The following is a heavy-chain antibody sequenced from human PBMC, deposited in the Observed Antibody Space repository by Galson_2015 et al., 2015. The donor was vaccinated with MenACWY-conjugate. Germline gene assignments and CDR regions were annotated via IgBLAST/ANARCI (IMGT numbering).Heavy chain of an antibody. CDR3: ASLWFGEFNYYFYGLDV. CDR1: GFSFSNYA. D-gene: IGHD3-10*01. J-gene: IGHJ6*02. Sequence: SLRLSCAASGFSFSNYAMSRVRQAPGKGLEWVSAISGGGGSTYYAESVKGRFTISRDSSRTTLYLHMNSLRAEDSAVYYCASLWFGEFNYYFYGLDVWGQGTTVTVSS. CDR2: ISGGGGST. V-gene: IGHV3-23*01.